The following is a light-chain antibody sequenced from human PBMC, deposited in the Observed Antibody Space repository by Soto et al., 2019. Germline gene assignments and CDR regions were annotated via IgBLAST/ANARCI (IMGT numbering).Light chain of an antibody. CDR3: QQLNSYPRT. CDR1: QGISSY. J-gene: IGKJ4*01. V-gene: IGKV1-9*01. CDR2: AAS. Sequence: DIQLTQSPSFLSASVGDRVTITCRASQGISSYLAWYQQKPGKAPKLLIYAASTLQSGVPSRFSGSGSGTECTLTLSSLQPEYFATSYCQQLNSYPRTFGGGTKVEIK.